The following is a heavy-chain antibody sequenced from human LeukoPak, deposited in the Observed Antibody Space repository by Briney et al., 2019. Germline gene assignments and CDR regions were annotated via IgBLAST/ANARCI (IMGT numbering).Heavy chain of an antibody. CDR2: IYTSGST. CDR1: GGSISSGSYY. V-gene: IGHV4-61*02. Sequence: SETLSLTCTVSGGSISSGSYYWSWIRQPAGKGLEWIGRIYTSGSTNYNPSLKSRVTISVDTSKNQFSLKLSSVTAADTAVYYCARLRLHAFDIWGQGTMVSVSS. CDR3: ARLRLHAFDI. J-gene: IGHJ3*02.